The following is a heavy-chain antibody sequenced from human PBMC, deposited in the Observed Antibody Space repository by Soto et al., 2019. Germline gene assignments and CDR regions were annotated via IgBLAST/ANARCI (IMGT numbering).Heavy chain of an antibody. J-gene: IGHJ5*02. V-gene: IGHV4-34*01. D-gene: IGHD2-15*01. CDR2: INHSGST. CDR3: ARSFVRLLIWFDP. CDR1: GGSFSGYY. Sequence: SETLSLTCAVYGGSFSGYYWSWIRQPPGKGLEWIGEINHSGSTNYNPSLKSRVTISVDTSKNQFSLKLSSVTAADTAVYYCARSFVRLLIWFDPWGQGTLVT.